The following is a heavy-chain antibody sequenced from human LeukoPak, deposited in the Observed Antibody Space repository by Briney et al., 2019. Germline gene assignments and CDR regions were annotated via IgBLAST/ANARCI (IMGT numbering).Heavy chain of an antibody. D-gene: IGHD1-26*01. CDR2: ITSTSSYI. CDR3: ARDPYSASYGDYYYYYMDV. Sequence: GGSLRLFCLASKFTFNNYAMTWVRQAPGKGLEWVSSITSTSSYIYYADSVKGRFTISRDNAKNSLYLLMNSLRAEDTAAYYCARDPYSASYGDYYYYYMDVWGKGTTVTIFS. V-gene: IGHV3-21*01. CDR1: KFTFNNYA. J-gene: IGHJ6*03.